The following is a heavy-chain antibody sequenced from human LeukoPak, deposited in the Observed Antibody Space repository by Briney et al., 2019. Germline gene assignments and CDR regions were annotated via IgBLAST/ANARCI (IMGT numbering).Heavy chain of an antibody. Sequence: GGSLRLSCAASGFTFSSYGMSWVRQAPGKGLEWVSAISGSGGSTYYADSVKGRFTISRDNSKNTLYLQMNSLRAEDTAVYYCAKDQRSGSYWYYYYYMGVWGKGTTVTISS. CDR2: ISGSGGST. V-gene: IGHV3-23*01. CDR3: AKDQRSGSYWYYYYYMGV. J-gene: IGHJ6*03. CDR1: GFTFSSYG. D-gene: IGHD1-26*01.